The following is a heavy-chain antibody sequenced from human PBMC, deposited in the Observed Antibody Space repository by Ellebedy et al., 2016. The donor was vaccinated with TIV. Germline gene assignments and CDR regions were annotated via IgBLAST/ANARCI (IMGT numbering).Heavy chain of an antibody. J-gene: IGHJ4*02. Sequence: GESLKISCAASGFTFSRNAMTWVRQVPGKGLEWVSNISDSGDATYYADSVKGRFTISRDNYKNTLYLQMDSLRAEDTAVYYCAKRASGNYFDCWGQGTLVIVSS. CDR2: ISDSGDAT. CDR3: AKRASGNYFDC. V-gene: IGHV3-23*01. D-gene: IGHD1-26*01. CDR1: GFTFSRNA.